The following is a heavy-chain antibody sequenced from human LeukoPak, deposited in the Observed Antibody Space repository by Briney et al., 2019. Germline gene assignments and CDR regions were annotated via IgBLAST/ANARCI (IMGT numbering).Heavy chain of an antibody. D-gene: IGHD6-13*01. CDR2: IYYSGST. CDR3: ARQHSSSWSYYFDY. J-gene: IGHJ4*02. CDR1: GGSISSSSYY. Sequence: MASETLSLTCTVSGGSISSSSYYWGWIRQPTGKGLEWIGSIYYSGSTYYNPSLKSRVTISVDTSKNQFSLKLSSVTATDTAVYYCARQHSSSWSYYFDYWGQGTLVTVSA. V-gene: IGHV4-39*01.